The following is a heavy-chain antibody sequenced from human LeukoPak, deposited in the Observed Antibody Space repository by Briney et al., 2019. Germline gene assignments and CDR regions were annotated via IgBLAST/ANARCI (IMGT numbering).Heavy chain of an antibody. Sequence: GASVKVSCKASGGTFSSYAISWVRQAPGQGLEWMGGIIPILGIANYAQKFQGRVTITADKSTSTAYMELSSLRSEDTAVYYCARYNGAKRGNYYDSSGYPYYFDYWGQGTLVTVSS. V-gene: IGHV1-69*10. CDR3: ARYNGAKRGNYYDSSGYPYYFDY. D-gene: IGHD3-22*01. CDR2: IIPILGIA. J-gene: IGHJ4*02. CDR1: GGTFSSYA.